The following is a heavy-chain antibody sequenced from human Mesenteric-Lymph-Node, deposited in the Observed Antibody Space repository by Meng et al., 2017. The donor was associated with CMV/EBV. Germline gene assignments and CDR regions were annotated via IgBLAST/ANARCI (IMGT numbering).Heavy chain of an antibody. J-gene: IGHJ4*02. CDR3: ARELDYDFWSGYPGVDY. V-gene: IGHV3-23*01. CDR2: FSGCGGST. Sequence: FTFADYSPNWVRQAPGKGLEWVAVFSGCGGSTNSTDSVKGRFTISRDNAKNSLYLQMNSLRAEDTAVYYCARELDYDFWSGYPGVDYWGQGTLVTVSS. CDR1: FTFADYS. D-gene: IGHD3-3*01.